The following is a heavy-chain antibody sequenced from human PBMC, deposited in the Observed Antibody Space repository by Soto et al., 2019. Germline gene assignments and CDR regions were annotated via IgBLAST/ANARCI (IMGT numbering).Heavy chain of an antibody. J-gene: IGHJ4*02. CDR1: GFTFSSYA. V-gene: IGHV3-30-3*01. Sequence: QVQLVESGGGVVQPGRSLRLSCAASGFTFSSYAMHWVRQAPGKGLEWVAVISYDGSNKYYADSVKGRFTISRDNSKNTLYLQMNSLRAEGTAVYYCARDEGGPFDYWGQGTLVTVSS. CDR3: ARDEGGPFDY. CDR2: ISYDGSNK. D-gene: IGHD1-26*01.